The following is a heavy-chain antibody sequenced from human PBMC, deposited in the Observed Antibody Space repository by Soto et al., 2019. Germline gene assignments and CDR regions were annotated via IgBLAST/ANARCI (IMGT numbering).Heavy chain of an antibody. CDR2: IYYSGST. CDR3: ARPSTGYYYGMDV. Sequence: SSPLSFSRAVTGRSIVRTSCYWAFICQPPGKGLEWIGIIYYSGSTYYNPSLKSRVTISVDTSKNQFSLKLSSVTAADTAVYYCARPSTGYYYGMDVWGQGTTVT. CDR1: GRSIVRTSCY. V-gene: IGHV4-39*01. J-gene: IGHJ6*02.